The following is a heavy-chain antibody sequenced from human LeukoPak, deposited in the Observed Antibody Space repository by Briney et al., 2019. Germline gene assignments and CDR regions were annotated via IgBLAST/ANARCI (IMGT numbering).Heavy chain of an antibody. CDR2: INHSGST. D-gene: IGHD6-19*01. J-gene: IGHJ4*02. CDR1: GGSFSGYY. CDR3: ARGYPRYSSGWYGLKSYYFDY. V-gene: IGHV4-34*01. Sequence: TSETLSLTCAVYGGSFSGYYWSWIRQPPGKGLEWIGEINHSGSTNYNPSLKSRVTISVDTSKNQFSLKLSSVTAADTAVYYCARGYPRYSSGWYGLKSYYFDYWGQGTLVTVSS.